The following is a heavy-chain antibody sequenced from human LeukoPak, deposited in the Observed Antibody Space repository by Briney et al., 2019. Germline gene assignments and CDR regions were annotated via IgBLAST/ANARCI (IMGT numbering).Heavy chain of an antibody. D-gene: IGHD3-10*01. Sequence: SGPTLVKPTQTLTLTCSFSGFSLNTGGVGVAWIRQPPRNALEWLALIYGDDDKEYSPSLKSRLTITKDTSKSQVVLTMTNMDPEDTATYYCVHREVGTVGFFFDYWGQGTLVTVSS. V-gene: IGHV2-5*02. CDR3: VHREVGTVGFFFDY. CDR1: GFSLNTGGVG. CDR2: IYGDDDK. J-gene: IGHJ4*02.